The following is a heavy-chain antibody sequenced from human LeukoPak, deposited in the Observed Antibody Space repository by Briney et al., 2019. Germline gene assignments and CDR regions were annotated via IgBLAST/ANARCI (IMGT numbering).Heavy chain of an antibody. CDR2: IYHTGST. V-gene: IGHV4-4*02. CDR1: GGSISSSNW. CDR3: ARHTYYYGSGSYYTRLYGMDV. D-gene: IGHD3-10*01. Sequence: PSGTLSLTCAVSGGSISSSNWWSWVRQPPGKGLEWIGEIYHTGSTNYNPSLKSRVTISVDKSKNQISLKLSSLTAADTAVYYCARHTYYYGSGSYYTRLYGMDVWGQGTTVTVSS. J-gene: IGHJ6*02.